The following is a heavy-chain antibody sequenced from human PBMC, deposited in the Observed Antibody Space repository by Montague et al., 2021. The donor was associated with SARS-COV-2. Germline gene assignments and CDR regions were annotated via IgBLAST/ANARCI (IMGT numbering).Heavy chain of an antibody. V-gene: IGHV4-39*01. CDR1: GGSIRSYY. CDR2: LFYSGSS. J-gene: IGHJ4*02. CDR3: VAEWLAIYYFDF. D-gene: IGHD6-19*01. Sequence: SETLSLTCSFSGGSIRSYYWGWIRQPPGKGLEWIGSLFYSGSSFXNPSLKSRVTISVDTSKNQFSLRLSSVTAADTAVYYCVAEWLAIYYFDFWGQGTLVTVSS.